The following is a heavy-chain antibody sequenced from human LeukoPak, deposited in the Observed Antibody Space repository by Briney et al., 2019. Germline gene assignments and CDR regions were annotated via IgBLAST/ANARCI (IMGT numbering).Heavy chain of an antibody. CDR3: ARDKGSSSWYGSAYYYGMDV. V-gene: IGHV3-23*01. D-gene: IGHD6-13*01. CDR1: GFSFSNYA. J-gene: IGHJ6*02. Sequence: GGPLRLSCAASGFSFSNYAMTWVRQAPGKGLEWVSAITGSGGSPSYADSVKGRFTIPRDNAKNSLYLQMNSLRAEDTAVYYCARDKGSSSWYGSAYYYGMDVWGQGTTVTVSS. CDR2: ITGSGGSP.